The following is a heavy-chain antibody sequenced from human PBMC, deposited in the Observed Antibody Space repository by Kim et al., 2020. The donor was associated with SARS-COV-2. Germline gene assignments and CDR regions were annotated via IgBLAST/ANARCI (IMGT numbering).Heavy chain of an antibody. D-gene: IGHD3-10*01. CDR3: ARLGSTMVRGVRLDYYGMDV. V-gene: IGHV4-39*01. CDR1: GGSISSSSYY. CDR2: IYYSGST. J-gene: IGHJ6*02. Sequence: SETLSLTCTVSGGSISSSSYYWGWIRQPPGKGLEWIGSIYYSGSTYYNPSLKSRVTISVDTSKNQFSLKLSSVTAADTAVYYCARLGSTMVRGVRLDYYGMDVWGQGTTVTVSS.